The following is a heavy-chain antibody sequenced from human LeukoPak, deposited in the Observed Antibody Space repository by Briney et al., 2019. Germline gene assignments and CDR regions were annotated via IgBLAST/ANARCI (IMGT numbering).Heavy chain of an antibody. Sequence: SETLSLTCTVSGGSISSSSYYWGWIRQPPGKGLEWIGSIYYSGSTYYNPSLKSRVTISVDTSKNQFSLKLSSVTAADTAVYYCARARYSSSWYSQLSWFDPWGQGTLVTVSS. CDR1: GGSISSSSYY. CDR3: ARARYSSSWYSQLSWFDP. CDR2: IYYSGST. D-gene: IGHD6-13*01. V-gene: IGHV4-39*07. J-gene: IGHJ5*02.